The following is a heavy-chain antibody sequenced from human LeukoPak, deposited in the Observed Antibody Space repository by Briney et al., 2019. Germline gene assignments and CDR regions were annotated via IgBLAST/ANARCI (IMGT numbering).Heavy chain of an antibody. CDR3: TSPHDYGDYEEGIDY. CDR1: GFTFSGSA. J-gene: IGHJ4*02. Sequence: PGGSLRLSCAASGFTFSGSAMHWVRQASGKGLEWVGRIRSKANSYATAYAASVKGRFTISRDDSKNTAYLQMNSLKTEDTAVYCCTSPHDYGDYEEGIDYWGQGTLVTVSS. D-gene: IGHD4-17*01. V-gene: IGHV3-73*01. CDR2: IRSKANSYAT.